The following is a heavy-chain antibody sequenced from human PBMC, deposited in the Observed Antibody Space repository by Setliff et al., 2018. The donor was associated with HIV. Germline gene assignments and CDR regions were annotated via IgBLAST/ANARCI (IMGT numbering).Heavy chain of an antibody. V-gene: IGHV4-39*07. J-gene: IGHJ4*02. CDR3: ARDNEQMAVPGAVFDY. Sequence: LSLTCTVSGGSISTTSSYWGWIRQSPGKGLEWIANIYYRGNTYYNPSLKRRVTISVGTSKNQFSLKLDSVTAADTAVYYCARDNEQMAVPGAVFDYWGQGTLVTVSS. D-gene: IGHD6-19*01. CDR1: GGSISTTSSY. CDR2: IYYRGNT.